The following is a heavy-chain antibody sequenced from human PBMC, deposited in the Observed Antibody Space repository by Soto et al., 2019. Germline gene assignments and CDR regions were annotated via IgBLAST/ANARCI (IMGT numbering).Heavy chain of an antibody. J-gene: IGHJ4*02. Sequence: GGSLKLSCAASGFSFGTYWMSWVRQAPGKGREWVANMKYDGSETYYVDSVRGRFTISRKNAKTSLYLQMNSLRADDTVVYYCAKGRHIDFCGQGTLVTVSS. V-gene: IGHV3-7*01. CDR1: GFSFGTYW. CDR3: AKGRHIDF. CDR2: MKYDGSET.